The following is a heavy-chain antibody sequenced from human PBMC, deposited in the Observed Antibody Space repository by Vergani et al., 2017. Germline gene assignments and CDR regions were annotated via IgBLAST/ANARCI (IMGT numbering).Heavy chain of an antibody. V-gene: IGHV4-39*07. CDR2: IYYSGIT. CDR1: GGSISSSSYY. J-gene: IGHJ5*02. Sequence: QLQLQESGPGLVKPSETLSLTCTVSGGSISSSSYYWGWIRQPPGKGLEWIGSIYYSGITYYNPSLKSRVTISVDTSKNQFSLKLSSVTAADTAVYYCVRELLPRNNWFDPWGQGTLVTVSS. CDR3: VRELLPRNNWFDP. D-gene: IGHD1-26*01.